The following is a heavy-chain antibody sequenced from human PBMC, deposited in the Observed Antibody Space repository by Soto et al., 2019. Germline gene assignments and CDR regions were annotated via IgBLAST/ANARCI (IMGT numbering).Heavy chain of an antibody. CDR2: TYYRSKWYN. J-gene: IGHJ3*01. V-gene: IGHV6-1*01. CDR3: AGEAATLDAFDL. Sequence: SQTLSLTCAISGDSVSSNSAAWTWIRQSPSRGLEWLGRTYYRSKWYNHYAVSVKSRITINLDTSKNQFSLQLNSVTPEDTAVYYFAGEAATLDAFDLGGQGTMV. CDR1: GDSVSSNSAA. D-gene: IGHD6-25*01.